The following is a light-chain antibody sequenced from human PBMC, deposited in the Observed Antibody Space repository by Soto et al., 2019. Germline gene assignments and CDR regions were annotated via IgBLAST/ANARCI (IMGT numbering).Light chain of an antibody. Sequence: DIQMTQSPSTLSASVGDRVTITCRASQSISSWLAWYQQKPGKAPNLLIYKASSLESGVPSRFIGSGSGTEFTLTLTSLQPDDFATYYCQQYNSYPWTFGQGTKVEI. CDR1: QSISSW. CDR3: QQYNSYPWT. V-gene: IGKV1-5*03. CDR2: KAS. J-gene: IGKJ1*01.